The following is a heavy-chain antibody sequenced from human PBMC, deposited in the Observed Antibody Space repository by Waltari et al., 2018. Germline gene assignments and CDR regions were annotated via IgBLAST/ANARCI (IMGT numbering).Heavy chain of an antibody. CDR2: IYSDGIT. CDR1: GDSINSRDYY. CDR3: ARGELGLRRFDY. J-gene: IGHJ4*02. D-gene: IGHD7-27*01. Sequence: VQLQESGPGLVQPSQTLSLICSVSGDSINSRDYYWTWIRQPAGKGLGWIGYIYSDGITNYNPSLIGRLTMALDTSKTQFSLKLSFMTAADTAVYYCARGELGLRRFDYWGRGALVTVSS. V-gene: IGHV4-61*09.